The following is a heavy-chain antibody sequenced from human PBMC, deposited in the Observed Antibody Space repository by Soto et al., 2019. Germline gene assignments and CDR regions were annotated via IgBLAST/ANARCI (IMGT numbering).Heavy chain of an antibody. J-gene: IGHJ4*02. Sequence: LSLTCAVSGGSISSGGYSWSWIRQPPGKGLEWIGYIYHSGSTYYNPSLKSRVTISVDRSKNQFSLKLSSVTAADTAVYYCARGVGEQLVPPYYFDYWGQGTLVTVSS. CDR3: ARGVGEQLVPPYYFDY. CDR2: IYHSGST. CDR1: GGSISSGGYS. V-gene: IGHV4-30-2*01. D-gene: IGHD6-6*01.